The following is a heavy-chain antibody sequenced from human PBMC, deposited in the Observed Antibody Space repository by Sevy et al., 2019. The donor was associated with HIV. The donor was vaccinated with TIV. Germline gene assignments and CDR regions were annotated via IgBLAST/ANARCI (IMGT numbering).Heavy chain of an antibody. V-gene: IGHV3-74*01. CDR3: ARLRYCSSTSCYTYYGADAFDI. J-gene: IGHJ3*02. D-gene: IGHD2-2*02. Sequence: GGSLRLSCAASEFTFSSYWMHWVRQAPGKGLVWVSRINSDGSSTSYADSVKGRFTISRDNAKNTLYLQMNSLRAEDTAVYYCARLRYCSSTSCYTYYGADAFDIWGQGTMVTVSS. CDR1: EFTFSSYW. CDR2: INSDGSST.